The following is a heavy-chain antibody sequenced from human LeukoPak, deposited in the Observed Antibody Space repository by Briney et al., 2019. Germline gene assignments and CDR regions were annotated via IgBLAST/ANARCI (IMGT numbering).Heavy chain of an antibody. CDR3: ARLARGYSYGYGGIFDY. V-gene: IGHV4-31*03. CDR2: IYYSGST. CDR1: GGSISSGGYY. D-gene: IGHD5-18*01. Sequence: PSQTLSLTCTVSGGSISSGGYYWSWIRQHPGKGLEWIGYIYYSGSTYYSPSLKSRVTISVDTSKNQFSLKLSSVTAADTAVYYCARLARGYSYGYGGIFDYWGQGTLVTVSS. J-gene: IGHJ4*02.